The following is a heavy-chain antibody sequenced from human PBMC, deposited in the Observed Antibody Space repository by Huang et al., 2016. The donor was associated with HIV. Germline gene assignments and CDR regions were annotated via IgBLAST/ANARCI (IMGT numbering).Heavy chain of an antibody. CDR3: AHWPFGGYGYDY. J-gene: IGHJ4*02. CDR2: IYWDDDQ. D-gene: IGHD5-18*01. V-gene: IGHV2-5*02. Sequence: QITLKESGPTLVKPTQTLSLTCTFSGFSLNTNGVGVGWIRQPPGKALEWLALIYWDDDQRYTPALKSRLTITKDTSKNQVVLTMTNMDSVDTATYYGAHWPFGGYGYDYWGPGTLVTVSS. CDR1: GFSLNTNGVG.